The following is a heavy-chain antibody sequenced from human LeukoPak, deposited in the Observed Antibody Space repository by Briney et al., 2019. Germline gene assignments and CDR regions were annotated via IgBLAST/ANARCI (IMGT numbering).Heavy chain of an antibody. J-gene: IGHJ4*02. V-gene: IGHV5-51*01. CDR2: IYPGDSDT. Sequence: GESLKISCKGSGYSFTSYWIGWVRQMPGKGLEWMGIIYPGDSDTRYSPSFQGQVTISADKSISTAYLQWSSLKASDTAMYYCARSNYGDQPRSRCFDYWGQGTLVTVSS. CDR1: GYSFTSYW. D-gene: IGHD4-17*01. CDR3: ARSNYGDQPRSRCFDY.